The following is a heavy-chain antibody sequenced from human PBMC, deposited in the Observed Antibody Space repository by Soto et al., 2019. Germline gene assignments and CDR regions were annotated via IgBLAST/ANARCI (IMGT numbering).Heavy chain of an antibody. CDR1: GGSISSYY. V-gene: IGHV4-59*08. J-gene: IGHJ4*02. CDR3: ARQEVPPALAFDY. D-gene: IGHD2-2*01. Sequence: PSETLSLTCTVSGGSISSYYWSWIRQPPGKGLEWIGYIYYSGSTNYNPSLKSRVTISVDTSKNQFSLKLSSVTAADTAVYYCARQEVPPALAFDYWGQGTLVTVSS. CDR2: IYYSGST.